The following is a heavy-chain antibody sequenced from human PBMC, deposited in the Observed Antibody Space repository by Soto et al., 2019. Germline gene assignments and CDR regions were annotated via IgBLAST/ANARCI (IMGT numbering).Heavy chain of an antibody. D-gene: IGHD2-21*02. Sequence: SVKVSCKASGGTFSSYAISWVRQAPGQGLEWMGGIIPIFGTANYAQKFQGRVTITADESTSTAYMELSSLRSEDTAVYYFARGGPAYCGGDCYSVVDYWGQGTLVTVSS. V-gene: IGHV1-69*13. J-gene: IGHJ4*02. CDR1: GGTFSSYA. CDR3: ARGGPAYCGGDCYSVVDY. CDR2: IIPIFGTA.